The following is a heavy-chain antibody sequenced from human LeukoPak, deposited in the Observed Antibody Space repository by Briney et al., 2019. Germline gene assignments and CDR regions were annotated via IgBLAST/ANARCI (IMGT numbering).Heavy chain of an antibody. Sequence: GGSLRLSCAASGFTFSSYWMSWVRQAPGKGLEWVANIKQDGSEKYYVDSVKGRFTISRDNAKNSLYPQMNSLRAEDTAVYYCAREEWFGESSDAFDIWGQGTMVTVSS. CDR3: AREEWFGESSDAFDI. J-gene: IGHJ3*02. V-gene: IGHV3-7*01. D-gene: IGHD3-10*01. CDR1: GFTFSSYW. CDR2: IKQDGSEK.